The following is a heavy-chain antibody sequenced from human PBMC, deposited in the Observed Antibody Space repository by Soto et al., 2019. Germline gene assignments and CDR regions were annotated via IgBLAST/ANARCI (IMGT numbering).Heavy chain of an antibody. CDR3: ARDWKYYYGSGIPYGMDV. CDR1: GGTFSSYA. D-gene: IGHD3-10*01. J-gene: IGHJ6*02. V-gene: IGHV1-69*13. CDR2: IIPIFGTA. Sequence: GASVKVFCKASGGTFSSYAISWVRQAPGQGLEWMGGIIPIFGTANYAQKFQGRVTITADESTSTAYMELSSLRSEDTAVYYCARDWKYYYGSGIPYGMDVWGQGTTVTVSS.